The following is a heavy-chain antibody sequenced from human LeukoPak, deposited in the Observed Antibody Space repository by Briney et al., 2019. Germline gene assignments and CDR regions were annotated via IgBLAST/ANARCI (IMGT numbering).Heavy chain of an antibody. CDR1: GYTFTSYG. CDR3: ARDDDGDEDYYYYGMDV. V-gene: IGHV1-18*04. J-gene: IGHJ6*04. CDR2: ISAYNGNT. Sequence: VSVKVSCKASGYTFTSYGISWVRQAPGQGLEWMGWISAYNGNTNYAQKLQGRVTMTTDTSTSTAYMELRSLRSDDTAVYYCARDDDGDEDYYYYGMDVWGKGTTVTVSS. D-gene: IGHD4-17*01.